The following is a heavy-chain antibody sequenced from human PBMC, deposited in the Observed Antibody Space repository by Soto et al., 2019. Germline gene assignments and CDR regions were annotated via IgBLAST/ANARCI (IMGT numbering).Heavy chain of an antibody. J-gene: IGHJ4*02. D-gene: IGHD4-17*01. CDR1: GFTFSSYG. Sequence: GGSLRLSCAASGFTFSSYGMHWVRQAPGKGLEWVAVIWYDGSNKYYADSVKGRFTISRDNSKNTLYLQMNSLRAEDTAVYYCARGSDYGDYVEIDYWGQGTLVTASS. CDR2: IWYDGSNK. V-gene: IGHV3-33*01. CDR3: ARGSDYGDYVEIDY.